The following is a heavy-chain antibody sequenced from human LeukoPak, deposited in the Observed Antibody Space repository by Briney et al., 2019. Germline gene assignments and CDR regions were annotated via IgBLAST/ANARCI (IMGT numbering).Heavy chain of an antibody. V-gene: IGHV4-34*01. CDR1: GGSFSGYY. D-gene: IGHD6-6*01. CDR3: ARHPRGGAARRFDY. Sequence: SETLSLTCTVSGGSFSGYYWSWIRQPPGKGLEWIGEINHSGSTNYNPSLKSRVTISVDTSKNQFSLKLSSVTAADTAVYYCARHPRGGAARRFDYWGQGTLVTVSS. CDR2: INHSGST. J-gene: IGHJ4*02.